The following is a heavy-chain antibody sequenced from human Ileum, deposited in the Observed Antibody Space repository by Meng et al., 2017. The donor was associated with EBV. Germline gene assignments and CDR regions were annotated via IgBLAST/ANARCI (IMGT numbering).Heavy chain of an antibody. V-gene: IGHV4-30-4*01. Sequence: QGQREESGPGMVEPALTLPLSCTVSGGSISSGDYYWNWIRQPPGKALEWIGYMYYSGSTYYNPSLKSRVTISVDTSKNQFSLKLRSVTAADTAVYYCARGYYDSSGYGYWYFDLWGRGTLVTVSS. CDR2: MYYSGST. J-gene: IGHJ2*01. CDR3: ARGYYDSSGYGYWYFDL. CDR1: GGSISSGDYY. D-gene: IGHD3-22*01.